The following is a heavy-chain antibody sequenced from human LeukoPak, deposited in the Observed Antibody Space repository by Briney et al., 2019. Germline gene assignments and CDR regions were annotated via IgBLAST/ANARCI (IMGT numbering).Heavy chain of an antibody. Sequence: ASVKVSCKASGYTFTNYDINWVRQATGQGLEWMEWMNPNSGNTGYAQKFQDRVTMTRNTSISTAYMELTRLTSEDTAVYYCARGDSGYFFYYGLDVWGQGTTVTVSS. CDR1: GYTFTNYD. D-gene: IGHD3-10*01. V-gene: IGHV1-8*01. CDR2: MNPNSGNT. CDR3: ARGDSGYFFYYGLDV. J-gene: IGHJ6*02.